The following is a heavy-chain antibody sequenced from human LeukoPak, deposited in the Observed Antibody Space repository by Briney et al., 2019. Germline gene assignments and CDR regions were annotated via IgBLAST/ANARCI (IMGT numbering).Heavy chain of an antibody. CDR1: GITFNSYG. Sequence: GGSLRLSCAASGITFNSYGMHWVRQAPDKGLEWVAFIRYDGSNEYYVDSVKGRFTISRDNPKNTLYLQTNSLRGEDTAVYYCCGDFDYWGQGTLVTVSS. CDR2: IRYDGSNE. D-gene: IGHD2-21*01. V-gene: IGHV3-30*02. CDR3: CGDFDY. J-gene: IGHJ4*02.